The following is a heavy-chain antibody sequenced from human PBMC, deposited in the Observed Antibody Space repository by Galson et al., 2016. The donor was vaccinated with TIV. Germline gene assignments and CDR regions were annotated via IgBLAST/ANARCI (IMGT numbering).Heavy chain of an antibody. D-gene: IGHD5-24*01. CDR2: IIAIFATV. CDR1: GGIFRSQA. V-gene: IGHV1-69*13. Sequence: SVKVSCKASGGIFRSQAISWVRQAPGQGLEWMGGIIAIFATVTYAQKFQHRLSITADESTSTSYMELSSLTSEDTAVYYCARRTDGHLYDYYGMDVWGQGTTVIVSS. CDR3: ARRTDGHLYDYYGMDV. J-gene: IGHJ6*02.